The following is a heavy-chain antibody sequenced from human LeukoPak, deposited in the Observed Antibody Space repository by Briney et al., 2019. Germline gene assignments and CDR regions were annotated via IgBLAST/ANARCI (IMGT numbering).Heavy chain of an antibody. D-gene: IGHD3-10*01. CDR3: RLWFGELSRSPHGMDV. CDR1: GFTFSGSA. J-gene: IGHJ6*02. CDR2: IRSKANSYAT. V-gene: IGHV3-73*01. Sequence: GGSLRLACAASGFTFSGSAMHWVRQASGKGLEWVGRIRSKANSYATAYAASVKGRFTISRDDSKNTAYLQMNSLKTEDTAVYYCRLWFGELSRSPHGMDVWGQGTTVTVSS.